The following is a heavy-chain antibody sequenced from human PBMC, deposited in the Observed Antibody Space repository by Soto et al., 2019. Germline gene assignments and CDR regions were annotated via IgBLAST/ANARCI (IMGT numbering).Heavy chain of an antibody. CDR2: INHSGST. CDR1: GGSFSGYY. CDR3: ARGAVYCSGGSCYIHFQH. V-gene: IGHV4-34*01. J-gene: IGHJ1*01. Sequence: QVQLQQWGAGLLKPSETLSLTCAVYGGSFSGYYWSWIRQPPGKGLEWIGEINHSGSTNYNPSLKSRVTRSVDTSKNQFSLKLSSVTAADTAVYYCARGAVYCSGGSCYIHFQHWGQGTLVTVSS. D-gene: IGHD2-15*01.